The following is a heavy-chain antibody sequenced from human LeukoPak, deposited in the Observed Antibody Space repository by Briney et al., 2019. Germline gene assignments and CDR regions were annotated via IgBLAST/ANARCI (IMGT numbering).Heavy chain of an antibody. CDR3: ARDKTYSSGWYDY. J-gene: IGHJ4*02. Sequence: ASVKVSCKASGYTFTGYYMHWVRQAPGQGLEWMGWISAYNGNTNYAQKLQGRVTMTTDTSTSTAYMELRSLRSDGTAVYYCARDKTYSSGWYDYWGQGTLVTVSS. V-gene: IGHV1-18*04. D-gene: IGHD6-19*01. CDR2: ISAYNGNT. CDR1: GYTFTGYY.